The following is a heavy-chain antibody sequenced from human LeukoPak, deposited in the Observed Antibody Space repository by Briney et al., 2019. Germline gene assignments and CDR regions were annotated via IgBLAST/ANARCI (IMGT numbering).Heavy chain of an antibody. CDR1: GFTFSSYG. V-gene: IGHV3-33*08. CDR2: IWYDGSNK. CDR3: AKGVDTAMVNAFDI. J-gene: IGHJ3*02. D-gene: IGHD5-18*01. Sequence: GGSLRLSCVASGFTFSSYGMHWVRQAPGKGLEWVAVIWYDGSNKYYADSVKGRFTISRDNSKNTLYLQMNSLRAEDTAVYYCAKGVDTAMVNAFDIWGQGTMVTVSS.